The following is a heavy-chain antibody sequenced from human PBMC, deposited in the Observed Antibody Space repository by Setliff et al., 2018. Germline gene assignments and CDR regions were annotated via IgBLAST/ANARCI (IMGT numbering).Heavy chain of an antibody. Sequence: SETLSLTCTVSGGSISSYYWSWIRQPAGKGLEWIGYIYYTGRAYYNPSLGSRVTISVDTSRNQFYLKVDSVTAADTAVYYCARQYYNYIWGSSDYYYYMDVWGKGTTVTVSS. CDR1: GGSISSYY. CDR2: IYYTGRA. V-gene: IGHV4-59*08. CDR3: ARQYYNYIWGSSDYYYYMDV. J-gene: IGHJ6*03. D-gene: IGHD3-16*01.